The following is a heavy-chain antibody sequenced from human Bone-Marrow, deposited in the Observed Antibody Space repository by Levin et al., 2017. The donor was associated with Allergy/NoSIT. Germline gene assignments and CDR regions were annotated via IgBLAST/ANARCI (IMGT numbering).Heavy chain of an antibody. D-gene: IGHD6-19*01. J-gene: IGHJ4*02. Sequence: SQTLSLTCAVYGGSFSGYYWSWIRQPPGKGLEWIGEINHSGSTNYNPSLKSRVTISVDTSKNQFSLKLSSVTAADTAVYYCASHVSSGWYMYWGQGTLVTVSS. CDR3: ASHVSSGWYMY. CDR1: GGSFSGYY. CDR2: INHSGST. V-gene: IGHV4-34*01.